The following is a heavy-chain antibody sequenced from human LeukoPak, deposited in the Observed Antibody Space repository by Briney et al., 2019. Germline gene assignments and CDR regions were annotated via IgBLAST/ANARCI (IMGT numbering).Heavy chain of an antibody. Sequence: GGSLRLSCAASGFTFSNYEMNWIRQAPGKGLEWISYISNSGNTKYYADSVKGRFTISRDNANNSVCLQMNNLRAEDTAVYYCAAVIDYWGQGTLVTVSS. V-gene: IGHV3-48*03. CDR3: AAVIDY. J-gene: IGHJ4*02. CDR2: ISNSGNTK. CDR1: GFTFSNYE.